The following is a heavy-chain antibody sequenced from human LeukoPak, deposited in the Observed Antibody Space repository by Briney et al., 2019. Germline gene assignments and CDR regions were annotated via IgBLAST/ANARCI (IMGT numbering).Heavy chain of an antibody. CDR1: GGTFSSYA. V-gene: IGHV1-69*05. CDR2: IIPIFGTA. Sequence: ASVKVSCKASGGTFSSYAISWVRQAPGQGLEWMGRIIPIFGTANYAQKFQGRVTITTDESTSTAYMELSSLRSEDTAVYYCASDSGYSYGTFGYWGQGTLVTVSS. D-gene: IGHD5-18*01. CDR3: ASDSGYSYGTFGY. J-gene: IGHJ4*02.